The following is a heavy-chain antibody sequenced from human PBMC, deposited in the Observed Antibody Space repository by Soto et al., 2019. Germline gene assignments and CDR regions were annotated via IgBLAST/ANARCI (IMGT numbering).Heavy chain of an antibody. D-gene: IGHD1-26*01. CDR2: IIPILGIA. V-gene: IGHV1-69*02. CDR3: ARMAGSYSPLDY. J-gene: IGHJ4*02. Sequence: QVQLVQSGAEVKKPGSSVKVSCKASGGTFSSYTISWVRQAPGQGLEWMGRIIPILGIANYAQKFQGRVTIPADKSTSTAYMELSSLRSEDTAVYYCARMAGSYSPLDYWGQGTLVTVSS. CDR1: GGTFSSYT.